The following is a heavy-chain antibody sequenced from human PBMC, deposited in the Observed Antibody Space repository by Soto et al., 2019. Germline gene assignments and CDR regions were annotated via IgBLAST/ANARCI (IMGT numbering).Heavy chain of an antibody. J-gene: IGHJ5*02. Sequence: PSQTLSLTCTVSGGSITTYQWSWIRQPPGKGLEWIGEINHSGSTNYNPSLKSRVTISVDTSKNQFSLKLSSVAAAETAVYYCARRKGSSWYGAGNWFDPWGQGNLVTVS. CDR1: GGSITTYQ. CDR3: ARRKGSSWYGAGNWFDP. D-gene: IGHD6-13*01. CDR2: INHSGST. V-gene: IGHV4-34*01.